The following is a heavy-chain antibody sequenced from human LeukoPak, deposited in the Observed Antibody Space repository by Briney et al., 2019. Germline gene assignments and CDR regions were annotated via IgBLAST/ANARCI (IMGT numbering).Heavy chain of an antibody. J-gene: IGHJ4*02. CDR1: GFTVSDNY. CDR2: IYSAGAT. V-gene: IGHV3-53*01. Sequence: GGSLRLSCAASGFTVSDNYMTWVRQAPGKGLEWVSSIYSAGATHYAESVKGRFTISRDNSKNTLYLQVNSLRAEDTAVYYCARRGDGGRSFDYWGQGTLVTVSS. D-gene: IGHD4-23*01. CDR3: ARRGDGGRSFDY.